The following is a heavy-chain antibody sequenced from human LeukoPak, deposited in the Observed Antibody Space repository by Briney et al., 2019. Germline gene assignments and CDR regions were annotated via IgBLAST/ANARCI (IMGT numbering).Heavy chain of an antibody. V-gene: IGHV1-46*01. D-gene: IGHD5-12*01. CDR3: ARDGSPSGYESFHDY. CDR1: GYTFTSYD. Sequence: ASVKVSCKASGYTFTSYDINWVRQATGQGLEWMGIINPSGGSTNYAQKFQGRVTITADKSTSTAYMELSSLRSEDTAVYYCARDGSPSGYESFHDYWGQGTLVTVSS. J-gene: IGHJ4*02. CDR2: INPSGGST.